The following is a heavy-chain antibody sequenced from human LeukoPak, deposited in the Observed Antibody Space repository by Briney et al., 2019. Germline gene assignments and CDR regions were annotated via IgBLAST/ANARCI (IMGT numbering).Heavy chain of an antibody. CDR2: ITSSSSYI. V-gene: IGHV3-21*01. J-gene: IGHJ3*02. D-gene: IGHD1-26*01. Sequence: GGSLRLSCAASGFTFSSYWMSWVRQAPGKGLEWVSSITSSSSYIYYADSVKGRFTISRDNAKNSLYLQMNSLRAEDTAVYYCARVRGGSGRSYAADAFDIWGQGTMVTVSS. CDR3: ARVRGGSGRSYAADAFDI. CDR1: GFTFSSYW.